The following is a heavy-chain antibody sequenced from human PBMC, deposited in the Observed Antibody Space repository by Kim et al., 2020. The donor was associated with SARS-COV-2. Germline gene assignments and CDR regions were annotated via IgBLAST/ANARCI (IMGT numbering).Heavy chain of an antibody. CDR1: GFTFDDYA. CDR2: ISWNSGSI. D-gene: IGHD3-10*01. V-gene: IGHV3-9*01. J-gene: IGHJ5*02. CDR3: AKSKGPLYYSGSGSNWFDP. Sequence: GGSLRLSCAASGFTFDDYAMHWVRQVPGKGLEWVSGISWNSGSIGYADSVKGRFTISRDNAKNSLYLQMNSLRAEDTTLYYCAKSKGPLYYSGSGSNWFDPWSQETLVTVST.